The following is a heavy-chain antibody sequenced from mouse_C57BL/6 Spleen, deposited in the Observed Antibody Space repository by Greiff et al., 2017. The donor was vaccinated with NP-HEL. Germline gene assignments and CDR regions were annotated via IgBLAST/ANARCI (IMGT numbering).Heavy chain of an antibody. CDR3: ARAHYYGSSSWYFDV. CDR2: IYPGSGNT. D-gene: IGHD1-1*01. Sequence: QVQLKESGAELVRPGASVKLSCKASGYTFTDYYINWVKQRPGQGLEWIARIYPGSGNTYYNEKFKGKATLTAEKSSSTAYMQLSSLTSEDSAVYFCARAHYYGSSSWYFDVWGTGTTVTVSS. J-gene: IGHJ1*03. CDR1: GYTFTDYY. V-gene: IGHV1-76*01.